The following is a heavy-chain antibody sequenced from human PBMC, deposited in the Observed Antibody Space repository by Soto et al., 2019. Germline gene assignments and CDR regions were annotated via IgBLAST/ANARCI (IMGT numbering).Heavy chain of an antibody. J-gene: IGHJ4*02. CDR1: GGSISSGDYY. CDR2: ISYSGST. CDR3: ATLRGLGVVSPYFDY. V-gene: IGHV4-39*01. D-gene: IGHD3-16*01. Sequence: SVTLSLTCTVSGGSISSGDYYWSWIRQPPGKGPEWIGSISYSGSTHYNPSLESRVTISRDTSNHEFSLRLSSVTAADTAVYYCATLRGLGVVSPYFDYSGQGALVTVSS.